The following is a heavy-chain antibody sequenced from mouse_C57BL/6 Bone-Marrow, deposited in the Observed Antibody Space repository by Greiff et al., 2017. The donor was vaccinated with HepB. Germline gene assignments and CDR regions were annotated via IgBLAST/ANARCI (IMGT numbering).Heavy chain of an antibody. CDR1: GYTFTSYW. D-gene: IGHD1-1*01. J-gene: IGHJ1*03. CDR3: ARPTTVGAWYFDV. V-gene: IGHV1-59*01. Sequence: QVQLKQPGAELVRPGTSVKLSCKASGYTFTSYWMHWVKQRPGQGLEWIGVIDPSDSYTNYNQKFKGKATLTVDTSSSTAYMQLSSLTSEDSAVYYCARPTTVGAWYFDVWGTGTTVTVSS. CDR2: IDPSDSYT.